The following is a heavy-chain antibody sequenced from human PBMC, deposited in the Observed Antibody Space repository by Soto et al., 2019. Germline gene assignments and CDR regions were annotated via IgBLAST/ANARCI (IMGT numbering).Heavy chain of an antibody. V-gene: IGHV3-23*01. CDR1: GFTFSSYA. Sequence: GGSLRLSCAASGFTFSSYAMSWVRQAPGKGLEWVSAISGSGGSTYYADSVKGRFTIPRDNSKNTLYLQMNSLRAEDTAVYYCARDRYGYGEGPFDYWGQGTLVTVSS. CDR3: ARDRYGYGEGPFDY. D-gene: IGHD5-18*01. J-gene: IGHJ4*02. CDR2: ISGSGGST.